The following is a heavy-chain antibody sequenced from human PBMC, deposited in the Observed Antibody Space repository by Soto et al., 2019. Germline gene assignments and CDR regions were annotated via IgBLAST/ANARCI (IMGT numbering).Heavy chain of an antibody. Sequence: QVQLVQSGAEVKKPGASVKVSCKASGYIFSDYYMHWVRQAPGQGLECMGWINPNSGDTIYAQKFQGRVTVTGDPAISTADMELSRLTSDDTAVYYCVRGRAVAGINDEAFDLWGQGTMVTVSS. D-gene: IGHD6-19*01. CDR3: VRGRAVAGINDEAFDL. CDR1: GYIFSDYY. J-gene: IGHJ3*01. CDR2: INPNSGDT. V-gene: IGHV1-2*02.